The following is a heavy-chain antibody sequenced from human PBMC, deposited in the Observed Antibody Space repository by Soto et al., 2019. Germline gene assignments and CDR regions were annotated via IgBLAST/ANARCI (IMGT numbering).Heavy chain of an antibody. CDR1: GFTFSYYA. Sequence: QVQLVESGGGVVQPGRSLRLSCAASGFTFSYYAMHWVRQAPGKGLEWVAVIYYDGSNEYYEDSVKGRFTISRDNCNNSMYLQMNSLRAEDTAVYYCARDGGVYDSTSDPKGECDYWGEGTLVTVSS. CDR3: ARDGGVYDSTSDPKGECDY. CDR2: IYYDGSNE. D-gene: IGHD3-22*01. J-gene: IGHJ4*02. V-gene: IGHV3-33*01.